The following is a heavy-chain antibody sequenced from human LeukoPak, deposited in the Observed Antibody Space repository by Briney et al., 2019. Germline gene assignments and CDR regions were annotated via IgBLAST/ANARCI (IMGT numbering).Heavy chain of an antibody. V-gene: IGHV4-34*01. J-gene: IGHJ5*02. D-gene: IGHD3-10*01. CDR2: INHSGST. Sequence: SETLSLTCAVYGGSFSGYYWSWIRQPPGKGLEWIGEINHSGSTNYNPSLKNRVPISVDASKNQFSLKLSSVTAADTAVYYCARGDSRGYYGSGSYYNPKYNWFDPWGQGTLVTVSS. CDR1: GGSFSGYY. CDR3: ARGDSRGYYGSGSYYNPKYNWFDP.